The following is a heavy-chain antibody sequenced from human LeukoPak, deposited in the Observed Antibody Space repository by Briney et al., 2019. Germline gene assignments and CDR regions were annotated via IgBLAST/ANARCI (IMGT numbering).Heavy chain of an antibody. J-gene: IGHJ4*02. V-gene: IGHV4-38-2*01. CDR1: GYSISRGYY. D-gene: IGHD3-10*01. CDR2: IYHTGST. Sequence: SETLSLTCGVSGYSISRGYYWAWIRQPPGKGREWIGTIYHTGSTNYTPSLGSPVTISVDTSKNEFSLNLHSVTAADTAVYYCARAGWIITSGIAYWGQGALVTVSS. CDR3: ARAGWIITSGIAY.